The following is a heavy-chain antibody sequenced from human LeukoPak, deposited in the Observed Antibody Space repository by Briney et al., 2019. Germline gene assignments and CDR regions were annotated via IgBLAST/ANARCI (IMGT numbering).Heavy chain of an antibody. J-gene: IGHJ1*01. CDR1: GVTFSSYW. D-gene: IGHD6-13*01. CDR2: INSDGSST. Sequence: GGSLRLSCAASGVTFSSYWMHWVRQAPGKGLVWVSRINSDGSSTTYADSVKGRFTISRDNAKNTLYLQMDSLRAEDTAVYYCVREGIGEYFQHWGQGTLVTVPS. V-gene: IGHV3-74*01. CDR3: VREGIGEYFQH.